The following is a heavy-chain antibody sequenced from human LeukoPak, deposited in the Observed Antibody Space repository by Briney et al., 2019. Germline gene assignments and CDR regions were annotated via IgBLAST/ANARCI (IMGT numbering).Heavy chain of an antibody. V-gene: IGHV4-39*01. CDR3: ARYYCGGDCYSGFFDF. CDR1: GGSISSSTSF. D-gene: IGHD2-21*02. J-gene: IGHJ4*03. CDR2: IYYSGST. Sequence: TSETLSLTCTVSGGSISSSTSFWGWIRQPPGKGLDWIGSIYYSGSTYYNPALKSRVTISVDTSRNQLSPKLRSATAADTAVYYCARYYCGGDCYSGFFDFWGQGTLVAVSS.